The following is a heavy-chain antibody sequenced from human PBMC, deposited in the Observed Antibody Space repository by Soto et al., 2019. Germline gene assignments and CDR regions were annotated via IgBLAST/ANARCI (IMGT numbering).Heavy chain of an antibody. CDR2: IYYSGST. V-gene: IGHV4-59*01. CDR1: GGSISSYY. D-gene: IGHD3-3*01. Sequence: LETLSLTCTVSGGSISSYYWSWIRQPPGKGLEWIGYIYYSGSTNYNPSLKSRVTISVDTSKNQFSLKLSSVTAADTAVYYCARVLGSGYHENDNWFDPWGQGTLVTVSS. J-gene: IGHJ5*02. CDR3: ARVLGSGYHENDNWFDP.